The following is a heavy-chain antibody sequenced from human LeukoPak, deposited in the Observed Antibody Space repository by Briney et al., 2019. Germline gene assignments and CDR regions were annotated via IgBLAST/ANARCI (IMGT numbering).Heavy chain of an antibody. CDR2: IYPGDSDT. D-gene: IGHD2-15*01. CDR1: GYSFTSYW. V-gene: IGHV5-51*01. Sequence: GESLKISCKGSGYSFTSYWIGWVRQMPGKGLEWMGIIYPGDSDTRYSPSFQGQVTISADKSISTAYLQWSSLKASDTAMYYCARLKGEYCSGGSCYFPHFDYWGQGTLVTVSS. CDR3: ARLKGEYCSGGSCYFPHFDY. J-gene: IGHJ4*02.